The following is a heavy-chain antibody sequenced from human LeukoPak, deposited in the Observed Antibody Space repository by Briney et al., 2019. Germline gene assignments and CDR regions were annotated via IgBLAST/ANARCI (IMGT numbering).Heavy chain of an antibody. CDR2: INHTGRT. Sequence: SETLSLTCAVYGGSFNDYQWTWIRQPPGKGLEWIGDINHTGRTNYNPSLRGRATISVDTSKNQFSLKIIGVTAADTAVYYCARQVVFDYWGQGTLVTVSS. CDR3: ARQVVFDY. CDR1: GGSFNDYQ. J-gene: IGHJ4*02. V-gene: IGHV4-34*01. D-gene: IGHD2-15*01.